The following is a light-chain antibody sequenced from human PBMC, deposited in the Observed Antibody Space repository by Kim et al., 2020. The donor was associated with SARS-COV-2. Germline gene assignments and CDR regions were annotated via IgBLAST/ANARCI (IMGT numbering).Light chain of an antibody. Sequence: QSALTQPASVSGSPGQSITISCTGTDSNVGTYNLVSWYQQYPGKAPRVVIYEVIKRPSGVSDRFSGFKSDNTAFLGISGLQADDEADYYCSSYAGGATWVFGGKTKLTVL. CDR1: DSNVGTYNL. CDR3: SSYAGGATWV. J-gene: IGLJ3*02. V-gene: IGLV2-23*02. CDR2: EVI.